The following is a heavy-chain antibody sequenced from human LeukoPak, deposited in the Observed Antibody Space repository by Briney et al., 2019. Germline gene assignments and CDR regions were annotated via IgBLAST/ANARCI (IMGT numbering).Heavy chain of an antibody. CDR1: GFTFSSYA. CDR2: ISGSGGST. CDR3: AKTSSSGGSPFDY. D-gene: IGHD1-26*01. Sequence: GGSLRLSCAASGFTFSSYAMSWVRQAPGKGLEWVSTISGSGGSTYYADSVKGRFTISRDNSKNTLYLQMNSLRAEDTAVYYCAKTSSSGGSPFDYWGQGTLVTVSS. V-gene: IGHV3-23*01. J-gene: IGHJ4*02.